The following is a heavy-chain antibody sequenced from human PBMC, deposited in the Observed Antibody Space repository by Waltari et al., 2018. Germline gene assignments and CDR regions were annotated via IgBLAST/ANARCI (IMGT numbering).Heavy chain of an antibody. D-gene: IGHD1-7*01. CDR2: IYYSGVT. Sequence: QLRESGPGLVTPSETLSLTCVISGDSLSSNLFWGWIRQSPEKGLEWIGNIYYSGVTYYSPFLKSRVFISIDTPRRQFSLKLTSVTAADTAVYYFARVLTTGTVAFDIWGQGTLVTVSS. J-gene: IGHJ3*02. V-gene: IGHV4-38-2*01. CDR3: ARVLTTGTVAFDI. CDR1: GDSLSSNLF.